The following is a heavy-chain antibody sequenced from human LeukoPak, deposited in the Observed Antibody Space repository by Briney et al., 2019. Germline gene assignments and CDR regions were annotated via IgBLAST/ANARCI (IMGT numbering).Heavy chain of an antibody. V-gene: IGHV5-10-1*01. Sequence: GESLRISCKGSGYSFDNYWITWLRQMPGKGLEWMGKIDLSDSYTNYSPSFQGHVTISADNSISTAYLQWSSLKASDSAMYYCARHYYGSGSYSHFDYWGQGTLVTVSS. CDR1: GYSFDNYW. CDR2: IDLSDSYT. CDR3: ARHYYGSGSYSHFDY. J-gene: IGHJ4*02. D-gene: IGHD3-10*01.